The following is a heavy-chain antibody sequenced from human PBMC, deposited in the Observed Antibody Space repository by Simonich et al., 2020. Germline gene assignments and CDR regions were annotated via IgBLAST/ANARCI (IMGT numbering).Heavy chain of an antibody. D-gene: IGHD1-26*01. Sequence: QVQLQESGPGLVKPSETLSLTCTVSGGSISSYYWSWIRQPPGKGLEWIGYIYYSGSTNYNPSLKSRFTISVDTSKNQFCLKLSSVTAADTAVYYCARSLGYYYYYYGMDVWGQGTTVTVSS. CDR3: ARSLGYYYYYYGMDV. CDR1: GGSISSYY. J-gene: IGHJ6*02. CDR2: IYYSGST. V-gene: IGHV4-59*08.